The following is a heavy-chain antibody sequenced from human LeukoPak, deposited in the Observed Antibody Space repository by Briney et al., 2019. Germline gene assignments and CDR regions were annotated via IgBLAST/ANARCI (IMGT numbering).Heavy chain of an antibody. V-gene: IGHV1-3*01. CDR3: AREMVAATKNWFDP. D-gene: IGHD2-15*01. J-gene: IGHJ5*02. CDR2: INAGNGNT. Sequence: ASVKVSCKASGYTFTSYAMHWVRQAPGQRLEWMGWINAGNGNTKYSQEFQGRVTITRDTSASTAYMELSRLRSDDTAVYYCAREMVAATKNWFDPWGQGTLVTVSS. CDR1: GYTFTSYA.